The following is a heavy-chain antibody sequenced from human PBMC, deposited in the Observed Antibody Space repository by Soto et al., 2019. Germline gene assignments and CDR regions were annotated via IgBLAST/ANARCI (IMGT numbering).Heavy chain of an antibody. V-gene: IGHV3-21*01. CDR2: ISSSSSYI. D-gene: IGHD5-18*01. Sequence: GGSLRLSCAASGFTFSSYSMNWVRQAPGKGLEWVSSISSSSSYIYYADSVKGRFTISRDNAKNSLYLQMNSLRAEDTAVYYCARDXPAMATKEYYYYYGMDVWGQGTTVTVSS. CDR3: ARDXPAMATKEYYYYYGMDV. CDR1: GFTFSSYS. J-gene: IGHJ6*02.